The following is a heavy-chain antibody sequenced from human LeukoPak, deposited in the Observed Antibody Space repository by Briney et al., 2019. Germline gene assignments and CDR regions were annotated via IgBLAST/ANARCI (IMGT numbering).Heavy chain of an antibody. Sequence: GGSLRLSCAASGFTVSSNYMSWVRQAPGKGLEWVSVIYSGGSTYYADSVKGRFTISRDNSKNTLYLQMNCLRAEDTAVYYCARDSTYYDILTGLSSRGGFDPWGQGTLVTVSS. CDR1: GFTVSSNY. CDR2: IYSGGST. CDR3: ARDSTYYDILTGLSSRGGFDP. J-gene: IGHJ5*02. D-gene: IGHD3-9*01. V-gene: IGHV3-66*02.